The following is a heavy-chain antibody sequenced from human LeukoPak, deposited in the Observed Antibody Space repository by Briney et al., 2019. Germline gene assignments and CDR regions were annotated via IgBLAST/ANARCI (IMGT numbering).Heavy chain of an antibody. V-gene: IGHV1-46*01. J-gene: IGHJ4*02. D-gene: IGHD1-14*01. CDR1: GYTFTDSY. CDR2: INPSGGDT. CDR3: AREVMDNLRFDY. Sequence: GASVKVSCKASGYTFTDSYIHWVRQAPGQGLEWMGIINPSGGDTSYAQKFQGRLTMTRDTSTNTVYMELTSLRSEDTAVYYCAREVMDNLRFDYWGQGTLVTVSS.